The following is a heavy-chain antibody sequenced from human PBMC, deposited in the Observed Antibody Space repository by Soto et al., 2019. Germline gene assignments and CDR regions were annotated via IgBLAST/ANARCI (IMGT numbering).Heavy chain of an antibody. CDR2: ISSNGENT. J-gene: IGHJ4*01. Sequence: TGGSLSLSCSASRFTSGYHAMSWVRQAPGKGLEWVSTISSNGENTHYADSVKGRFIISSDNSSNTVALQMNSLRAEDTAVYYCVSWVSAHFDSWGHGTLVTVSS. CDR3: VSWVSAHFDS. CDR1: RFTSGYHA. V-gene: IGHV3-23*01. D-gene: IGHD6-13*01.